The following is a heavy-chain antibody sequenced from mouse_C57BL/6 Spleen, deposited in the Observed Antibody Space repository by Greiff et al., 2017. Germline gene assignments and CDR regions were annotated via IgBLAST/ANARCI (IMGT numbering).Heavy chain of an antibody. CDR3: ARCDYYYGSLDY. D-gene: IGHD1-1*01. J-gene: IGHJ2*01. Sequence: VQLQQSGAELVRPGSSVKMSCKTSGYTFTSYGINWVKQRPGQGLEWIGYIYLGNGYTEYNEKFKGKATLTSDTSSSTAYMQRSSLTSEDSAIYVCARCDYYYGSLDYWGQGTTLTVSS. CDR1: GYTFTSYG. CDR2: IYLGNGYT. V-gene: IGHV1-58*01.